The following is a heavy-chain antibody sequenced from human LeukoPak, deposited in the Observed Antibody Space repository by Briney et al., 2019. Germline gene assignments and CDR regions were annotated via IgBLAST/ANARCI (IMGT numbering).Heavy chain of an antibody. CDR3: ARGSMGGSGSYYRDSYYGMDV. Sequence: SETLSLTCTDSGGSITTYYWTWIRQPAGKGLEWIGRILNGGSTNYNPSLKSRLTMSVDTSKNQFSLKLNSVTAADTAVYYCARGSMGGSGSYYRDSYYGMDVCGQGTTVTVSS. CDR1: GGSITTYY. CDR2: ILNGGST. D-gene: IGHD3-10*01. V-gene: IGHV4-4*07. J-gene: IGHJ6*02.